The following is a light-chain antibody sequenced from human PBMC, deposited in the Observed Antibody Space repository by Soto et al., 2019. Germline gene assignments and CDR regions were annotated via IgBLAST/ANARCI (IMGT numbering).Light chain of an antibody. Sequence: QSVLTQPPSVSGAPGQRVTISCTGSSSNIGAGYDVHGYQQLPGTAPKLLIYGNSNRPSGVPDRFSGSKSGTSASLAITGLQAEDEADYCCQSYDSSLSGLLFGGGTKLTVL. CDR1: SSNIGAGYD. CDR2: GNS. CDR3: QSYDSSLSGLL. J-gene: IGLJ2*01. V-gene: IGLV1-40*01.